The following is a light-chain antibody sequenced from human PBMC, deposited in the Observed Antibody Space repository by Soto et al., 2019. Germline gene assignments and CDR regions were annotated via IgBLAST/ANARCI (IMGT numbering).Light chain of an antibody. CDR1: SSDVGGYDS. CDR2: DVT. CDR3: SSYTISSSYV. J-gene: IGLJ7*01. Sequence: QSALTQPASVSGSLGQSITISCTGTSSDVGGYDSVSWYQQYPGKAPKLMIHDVTSRPSGVSNRFSGSKSGNTASLTISGLQAEDEAEYYCSSYTISSSYVFGGGTQLTVL. V-gene: IGLV2-14*03.